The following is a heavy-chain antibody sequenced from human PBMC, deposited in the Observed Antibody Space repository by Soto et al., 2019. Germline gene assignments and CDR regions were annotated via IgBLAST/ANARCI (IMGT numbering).Heavy chain of an antibody. CDR2: INHSGST. CDR3: ARLEVTSADSFDV. J-gene: IGHJ3*01. CDR1: GDSFSGPY. V-gene: IGHV4-34*01. Sequence: SETLSLTCAVYGDSFSGPYWTWIRQTPGKGLEWIGEINHSGSTDYHPSLKSRVTISVDTSKNQFSLDLSSVSAADTAVYFCARLEVTSADSFDVWGPGTMVTVSS. D-gene: IGHD2-21*02.